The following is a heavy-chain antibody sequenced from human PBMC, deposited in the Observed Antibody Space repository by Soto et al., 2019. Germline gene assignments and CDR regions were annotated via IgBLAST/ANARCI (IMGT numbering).Heavy chain of an antibody. V-gene: IGHV3-23*01. CDR2: SGSGGRA. CDR3: AKEMDDYGGNDFDY. Sequence: GGSLRLSCEASGFTFSSYAMTWVRQAPGKGLEWVSASGSGGRAFYADSVKGRFTISRDNSKNTLYLQMNSLRAEDTAVYYCAKEMDDYGGNDFDYWGQGTLVTVSS. J-gene: IGHJ4*02. D-gene: IGHD4-17*01. CDR1: GFTFSSYA.